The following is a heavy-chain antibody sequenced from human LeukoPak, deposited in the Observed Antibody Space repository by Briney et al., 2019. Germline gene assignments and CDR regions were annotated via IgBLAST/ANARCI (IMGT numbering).Heavy chain of an antibody. D-gene: IGHD5-18*01. V-gene: IGHV4-39*07. CDR1: GDSISSSSYY. CDR3: ASPVDTAMS. J-gene: IGHJ5*02. Sequence: SETLSLTCTVSGDSISSSSYYWGWIRQPPGKGLEWIGSIYYSGSTYYNPSLKSRVTITVDTSKIQFSLKLSSVTAADTAVYYCASPVDTAMSWGQGTLVTVSS. CDR2: IYYSGST.